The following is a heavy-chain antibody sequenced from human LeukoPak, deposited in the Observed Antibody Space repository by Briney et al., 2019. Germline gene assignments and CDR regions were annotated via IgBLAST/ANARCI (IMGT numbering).Heavy chain of an antibody. CDR1: GGSMSNYY. V-gene: IGHV4-59*12. Sequence: SETLSLTCSVSGGSMSNYYWSWIRQPPGKGLEWIGYIYYSGNTHYNPSLKSRVTISVDTSKNQFSLNLRSVTAADTAVYYCARDTYYYDSSGYRRFDYWGQGTLVTVSS. CDR2: IYYSGNT. CDR3: ARDTYYYDSSGYRRFDY. J-gene: IGHJ4*02. D-gene: IGHD3-22*01.